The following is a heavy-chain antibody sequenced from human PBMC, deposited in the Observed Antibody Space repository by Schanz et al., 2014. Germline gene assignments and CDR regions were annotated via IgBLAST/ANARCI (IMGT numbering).Heavy chain of an antibody. J-gene: IGHJ6*02. V-gene: IGHV3-11*01. CDR1: GFTFRNYA. CDR3: ARQRSYFYAMDV. CDR2: ISSVGISK. Sequence: VQLVESGGGLVQPGGSLKLSCSASGFTFRNYALSWVRQAPGKGLEWVSYISSVGISKYYADPVKGRFTISRDSAKNSLYLQMNSLRAEDTAVYYCARQRSYFYAMDVWGQGTTVTVSS.